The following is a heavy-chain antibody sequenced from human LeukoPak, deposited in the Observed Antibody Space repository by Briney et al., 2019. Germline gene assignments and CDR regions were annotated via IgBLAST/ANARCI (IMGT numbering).Heavy chain of an antibody. CDR3: ARAATVTIGVFDY. D-gene: IGHD4-11*01. CDR1: GGSISSYY. J-gene: IGHJ4*02. CDR2: VYYSGST. Sequence: SETLSLTCTVSGGSISSYYWSWIRQPPGKGLEWIGYVYYSGSTNYNPSLKSRVTISVDTSKNQFSLKLSSVTAADTAVYYCARAATVTIGVFDYWGQGTLVTVSS. V-gene: IGHV4-59*01.